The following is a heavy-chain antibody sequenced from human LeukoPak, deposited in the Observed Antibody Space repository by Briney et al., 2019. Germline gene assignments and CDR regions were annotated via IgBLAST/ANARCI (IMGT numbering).Heavy chain of an antibody. V-gene: IGHV4-39*01. CDR1: GGPISSRSYY. J-gene: IGHJ4*02. CDR2: IYYNGST. D-gene: IGHD4-17*01. Sequence: SETLSLTCTVSGGPISSRSYYWGWIRQPPGKGLEWIGSIYYNGSTYYNPSLKSRVTISVDTSKNQFSLKVISVTAADTAVYYCARHRVGDYGLYYFDYCGQGTLVTVSS. CDR3: ARHRVGDYGLYYFDY.